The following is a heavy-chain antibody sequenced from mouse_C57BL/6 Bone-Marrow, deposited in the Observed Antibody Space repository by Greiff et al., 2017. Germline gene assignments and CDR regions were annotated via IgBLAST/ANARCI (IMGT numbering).Heavy chain of an antibody. Sequence: QVQLKESGPGILQSSQTLSLTCSFSGFSLSTSGMGVSWIRQPSGKGLEWLAHIYWDDDKRYNPSLKSRLTISKDTSRNQVFLKITSVDTAATATYYCARRGDYGSSHWYFDVWGTGTTVTVSS. CDR3: ARRGDYGSSHWYFDV. D-gene: IGHD1-1*01. CDR1: GFSLSTSGMG. CDR2: IYWDDDK. J-gene: IGHJ1*03. V-gene: IGHV8-12*01.